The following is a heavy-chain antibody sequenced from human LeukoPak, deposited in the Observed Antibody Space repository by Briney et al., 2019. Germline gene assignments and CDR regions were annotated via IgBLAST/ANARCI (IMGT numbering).Heavy chain of an antibody. CDR1: GGSFSGYY. D-gene: IGHD2-2*02. CDR2: INHSGST. CDR3: ARARGGYCSSTSCYTGRYYFDY. V-gene: IGHV4-34*01. Sequence: PSETLSLTCAVYGGSFSGYYWSWIRQPPGKGLECIGEINHSGSTNYNPSLKSRVTISVDTSKNQFSLKLSSVTAADTAVYYCARARGGYCSSTSCYTGRYYFDYWGQGTLVTVSS. J-gene: IGHJ4*02.